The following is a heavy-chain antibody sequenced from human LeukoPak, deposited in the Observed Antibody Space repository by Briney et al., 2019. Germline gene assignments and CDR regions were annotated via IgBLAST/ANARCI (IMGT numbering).Heavy chain of an antibody. D-gene: IGHD6-19*01. CDR1: GGSISSSNYY. V-gene: IGHV4-39*01. CDR3: AKSSSGSFDP. J-gene: IGHJ5*02. Sequence: PSETLSLTCTVSGGSISSSNYYWGWIRQPPGKGLEWIGNIYYSGSTYYSPSLKSRVTISVDTSKNQFSLKVSSLTAADTAVYYCAKSSSGSFDPWGQGTLVTVSS. CDR2: IYYSGST.